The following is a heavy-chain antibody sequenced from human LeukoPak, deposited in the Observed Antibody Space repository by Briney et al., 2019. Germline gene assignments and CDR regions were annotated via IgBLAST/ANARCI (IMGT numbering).Heavy chain of an antibody. CDR1: GFTFSNYG. V-gene: IGHV3-64*01. CDR3: ARSNYYDSSGLDYDY. J-gene: IGHJ4*02. Sequence: PGGSLRLSCAASGFTFSNYGMHWVRQAPGKGLEYVSAISSNGGSTYYANSVKGRFTISRDNSKNTLYLQMGSLRAEDMAVYYCARSNYYDSSGLDYDYWGQGTLVTVSS. CDR2: ISSNGGST. D-gene: IGHD3-22*01.